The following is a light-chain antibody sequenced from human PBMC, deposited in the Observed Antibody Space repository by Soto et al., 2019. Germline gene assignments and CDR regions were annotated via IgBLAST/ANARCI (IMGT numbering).Light chain of an antibody. Sequence: EIVMTQSPATRSVAPGERATLSCRASQSVSSNLAWYQQKPGQAPRLLIYGASTRATAIPARFSGSGSGTEFTLTISSLQSEDFAVYYCQQYNNWPVTFGQGTKVDIK. J-gene: IGKJ1*01. CDR2: GAS. CDR1: QSVSSN. CDR3: QQYNNWPVT. V-gene: IGKV3-15*01.